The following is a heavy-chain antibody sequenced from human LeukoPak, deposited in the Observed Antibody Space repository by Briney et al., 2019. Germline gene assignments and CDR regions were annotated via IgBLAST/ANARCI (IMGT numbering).Heavy chain of an antibody. CDR3: ARDHPTYYYDSSGSIDAFDI. Sequence: ASVKVSCKASGYTFTSYYMHWVRQAPGQGLEWMGIINPSGGSTSYAQKFQGRVTMTRDTSTSTVYMELSSLRSEDTAVYYCARDHPTYYYDSSGSIDAFDIWGQGTMVTVSS. V-gene: IGHV1-46*01. CDR2: INPSGGST. J-gene: IGHJ3*02. CDR1: GYTFTSYY. D-gene: IGHD3-22*01.